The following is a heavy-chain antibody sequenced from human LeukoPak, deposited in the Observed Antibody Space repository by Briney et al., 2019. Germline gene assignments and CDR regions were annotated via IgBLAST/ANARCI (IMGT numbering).Heavy chain of an antibody. J-gene: IGHJ4*02. V-gene: IGHV1-46*01. D-gene: IGHD2-21*02. CDR2: INPSDGST. Sequence: ASVKVSCKASGYTFTSYYIHLVRQAPGQGFEWMAIINPSDGSTTNSQKFQGRVTMTRDTSTSTVYMELRSLRSDDTAVYYCARGVVVTALDYWGQGTLVTVSS. CDR1: GYTFTSYY. CDR3: ARGVVVTALDY.